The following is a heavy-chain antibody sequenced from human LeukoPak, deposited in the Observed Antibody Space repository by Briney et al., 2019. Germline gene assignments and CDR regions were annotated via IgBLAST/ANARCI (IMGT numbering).Heavy chain of an antibody. CDR3: ARARVGATSDDALDI. Sequence: SETLSLTCTVSGGSMSTYYWSWIRQPPGKGLEWIGYIHYSGSTSYNPSLRSRVTISGDMCKNQFSLKLSSVIAADTAVYYCARARVGATSDDALDIWGQGTMVTVSS. CDR1: GGSMSTYY. V-gene: IGHV4-59*01. J-gene: IGHJ3*02. D-gene: IGHD1-26*01. CDR2: IHYSGST.